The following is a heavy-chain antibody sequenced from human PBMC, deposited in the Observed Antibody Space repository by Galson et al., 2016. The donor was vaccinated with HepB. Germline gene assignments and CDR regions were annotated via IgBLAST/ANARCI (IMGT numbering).Heavy chain of an antibody. CDR1: GCTFSTYG. V-gene: IGHV3-33*01. J-gene: IGHJ6*04. D-gene: IGHD3-10*01. Sequence: SLRLSCAASGCTFSTYGMHWVSQAPGTGLEWVAVIWYDGRNKDYADSVKGRFTIYRDNSKNTLDLQINSVRVEDTAVYYLARDGRRHNLGSGRSGMDVWGKGTTVTVSS. CDR2: IWYDGRNK. CDR3: ARDGRRHNLGSGRSGMDV.